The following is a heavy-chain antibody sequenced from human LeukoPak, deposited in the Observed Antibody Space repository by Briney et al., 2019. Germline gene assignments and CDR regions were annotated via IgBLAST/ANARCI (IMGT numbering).Heavy chain of an antibody. V-gene: IGHV1-18*01. Sequence: ASVKVSCSSSGYILTNYGIYWVRQAPGQGLEWMGWINTYSGETDYAQNFQGRVTMTTDTSTSTAYMDLRSLTSDDTAVYYCARGRLGVSGYKDYLDYWGQGTLVTVSS. D-gene: IGHD5-12*01. J-gene: IGHJ4*02. CDR3: ARGRLGVSGYKDYLDY. CDR2: INTYSGET. CDR1: GYILTNYG.